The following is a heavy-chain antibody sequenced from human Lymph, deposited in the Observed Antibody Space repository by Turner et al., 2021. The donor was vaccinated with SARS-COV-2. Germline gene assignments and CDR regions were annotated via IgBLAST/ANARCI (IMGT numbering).Heavy chain of an antibody. CDR1: GFIVSSNY. D-gene: IGHD1-1*01. CDR2: IDSVGST. V-gene: IGHV3-53*02. Sequence: EVQQVENGGDLSQPGGSLRLSCADSGFIVSSNYMNWVRQAPGKGLEWVSLIDSVGSTYYADSVKVRFTISRDNSKNTLYLQMNSLRAEDTAVYYCARDLQLYCMDVWGQGTTVTVSS. CDR3: ARDLQLYCMDV. J-gene: IGHJ6*02.